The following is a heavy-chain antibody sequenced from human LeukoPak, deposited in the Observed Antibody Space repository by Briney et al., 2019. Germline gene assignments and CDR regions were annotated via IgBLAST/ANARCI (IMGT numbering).Heavy chain of an antibody. J-gene: IGHJ4*02. V-gene: IGHV5-51*01. CDR1: GYTFTNYW. Sequence: GESLKISCKGSGYTFTNYWIGWVRQMPGKGLEYMGIIYPGDSDTRYSPSFQGHVTISVDKSISTAYLQWSSLKASDTAMYYCARRPLRSSGYYFDYWGQGTLVTVSS. CDR3: ARRPLRSSGYYFDY. D-gene: IGHD3-22*01. CDR2: IYPGDSDT.